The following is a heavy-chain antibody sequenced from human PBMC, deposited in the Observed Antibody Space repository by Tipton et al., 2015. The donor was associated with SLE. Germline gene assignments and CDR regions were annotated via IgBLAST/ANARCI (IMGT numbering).Heavy chain of an antibody. CDR3: AKDGTDCGGDCYYDWQFDL. CDR1: GFTFGSYA. J-gene: IGHJ2*01. CDR2: IYSGGSRT. D-gene: IGHD2-21*01. V-gene: IGHV3-23*03. Sequence: GSLRLSCAASGFTFGSYAMSWVRQAPGKGLEWVSVIYSGGSRTYYADSVKGRFTISRENSKNTLYLQMHSLRAEGPAVYYCAKDGTDCGGDCYYDWQFDLWGRGTLVTVSS.